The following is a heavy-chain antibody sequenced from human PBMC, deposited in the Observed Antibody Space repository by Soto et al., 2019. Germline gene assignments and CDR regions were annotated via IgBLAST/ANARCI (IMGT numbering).Heavy chain of an antibody. CDR3: AKGVMYCTTGLDV. CDR1: GFPFSEYG. J-gene: IGHJ6*02. D-gene: IGHD2-8*02. V-gene: IGHV3-23*01. Sequence: GGSLRLSCAASGFPFSEYGMTWVRQAPGRGLEWVSAMTGRGGSIHYAESVRGRFIISRDNSKNTLYLQMDRLRAGDTAVYYCAKGVMYCTTGLDVWGPGPTVPVS. CDR2: MTGRGGSI.